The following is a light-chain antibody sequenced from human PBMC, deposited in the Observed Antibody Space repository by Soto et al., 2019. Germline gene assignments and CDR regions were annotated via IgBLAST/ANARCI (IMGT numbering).Light chain of an antibody. CDR1: QDISTS. CDR2: DAS. Sequence: DIQMTQSPSSLSASVGDRVTITCQASQDISTSLNWYQQKPGRAPKLLIYDASNLETGVPSWFSGSGSGTDFTFTISSLQPEDFATYYCQQLNSHPRTFGQGTKLEIK. V-gene: IGKV1-33*01. CDR3: QQLNSHPRT. J-gene: IGKJ2*01.